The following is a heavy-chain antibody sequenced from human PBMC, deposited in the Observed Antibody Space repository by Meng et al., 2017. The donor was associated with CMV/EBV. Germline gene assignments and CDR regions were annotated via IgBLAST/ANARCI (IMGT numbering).Heavy chain of an antibody. CDR2: INSDASST. J-gene: IGHJ4*02. Sequence: GESLKISCAASGFTFSNYWMHWVRQAPGKGLVWVSHINSDASSTDYADSVKGRFTISRDNAKNTLYLQMNSLRAEDTAVYYCVRDGDYSNSILEYWGQGTLVTVSS. CDR3: VRDGDYSNSILEY. D-gene: IGHD4-11*01. V-gene: IGHV3-74*01. CDR1: GFTFSNYW.